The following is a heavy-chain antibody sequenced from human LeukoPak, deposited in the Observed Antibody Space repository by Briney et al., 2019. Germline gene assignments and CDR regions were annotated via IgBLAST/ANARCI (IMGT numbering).Heavy chain of an antibody. CDR3: TRDQPPYCSGGSCYVDY. CDR2: IRSKAYGGTT. J-gene: IGHJ4*02. V-gene: IGHV3-49*03. Sequence: GGSLRLSCTASGFTFGDYAMSWFRQAPGKGLEWVGFIRSKAYGGTTEYAAPVKGRFTISRDDSKSIAYPQMNSLKTEDTAVYYCTRDQPPYCSGGSCYVDYWGQGTLVTVSS. CDR1: GFTFGDYA. D-gene: IGHD2-15*01.